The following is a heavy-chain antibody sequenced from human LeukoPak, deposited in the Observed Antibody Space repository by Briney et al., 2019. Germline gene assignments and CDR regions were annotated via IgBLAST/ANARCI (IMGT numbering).Heavy chain of an antibody. CDR1: GFTFSSYG. CDR2: IRYDGSNK. CDR3: ARDSLGYCSGGSCYSEYYYYGMDV. J-gene: IGHJ6*02. Sequence: GGSLRLSCAASGFTFSSYGMHWVRQAPGKGLEWVAFIRYDGSNKYYADSVKGRFTISRDNSKNTLYLQMNSLRAEDTAVYYCARDSLGYCSGGSCYSEYYYYGMDVWGQGTTVTVSS. V-gene: IGHV3-30*02. D-gene: IGHD2-15*01.